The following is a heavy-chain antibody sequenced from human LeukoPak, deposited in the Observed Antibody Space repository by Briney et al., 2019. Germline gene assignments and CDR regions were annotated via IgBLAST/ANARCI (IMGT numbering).Heavy chain of an antibody. V-gene: IGHV3-20*04. D-gene: IGHD5-24*01. CDR1: GFTFSSYA. CDR3: ARRRWLQAAFDI. CDR2: INWNGGST. J-gene: IGHJ3*02. Sequence: RPGGSLRLSCAASGFTFSSYAMSWVRQAPGKGLEWVSGINWNGGSTGYADSVKGRFTISRDNAKNSLYLQMNSLRAEDTALYYCARRRWLQAAFDIWGQGTMVTVSS.